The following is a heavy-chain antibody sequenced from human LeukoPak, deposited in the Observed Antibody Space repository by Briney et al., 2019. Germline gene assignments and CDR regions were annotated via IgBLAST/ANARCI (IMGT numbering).Heavy chain of an antibody. D-gene: IGHD3-10*01. V-gene: IGHV1-46*01. J-gene: IGHJ4*02. Sequence: ASVKVSCKASGYTFTGYYMHWVRQAPGQGLELMGIINPSGGSTSYAEKFQGRVTMTRDTSTSTVYMELSSLRSEDTAVYYCARDGSEVRGVILNYYFDYWGQGTLVTVSS. CDR1: GYTFTGYY. CDR3: ARDGSEVRGVILNYYFDY. CDR2: INPSGGST.